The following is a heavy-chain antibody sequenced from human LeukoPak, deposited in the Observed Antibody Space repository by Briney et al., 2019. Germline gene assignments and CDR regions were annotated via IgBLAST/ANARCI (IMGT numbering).Heavy chain of an antibody. Sequence: ASVKVSCKASGYTFTGYYMHWVRQAPGQGLEWMGWINPNSGGTNYAQKFKGRVTMTRDTSISTAYMERSRLRSDDTAVYYCARDLGYDFWSGYYTSTPFDYWGQGTLVTVSS. D-gene: IGHD3-3*01. V-gene: IGHV1-2*02. CDR3: ARDLGYDFWSGYYTSTPFDY. J-gene: IGHJ4*02. CDR2: INPNSGGT. CDR1: GYTFTGYY.